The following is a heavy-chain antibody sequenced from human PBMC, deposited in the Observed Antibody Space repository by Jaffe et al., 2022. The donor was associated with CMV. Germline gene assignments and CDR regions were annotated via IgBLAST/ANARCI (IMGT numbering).Heavy chain of an antibody. CDR1: GGSISSYY. D-gene: IGHD3-3*01. J-gene: IGHJ3*02. V-gene: IGHV4-59*08. CDR2: IYYSGST. Sequence: QVQLQESGPGLVKPSETLSLTCTVSGGSISSYYWSWIRQPPGKGLEWIGYIYYSGSTNYNPSLKSRVTISVDTSKNQFSLKLSSVTAADTAVYYCARRMGRITIFGDEDDAFDIWGQGTMVTVSS. CDR3: ARRMGRITIFGDEDDAFDI.